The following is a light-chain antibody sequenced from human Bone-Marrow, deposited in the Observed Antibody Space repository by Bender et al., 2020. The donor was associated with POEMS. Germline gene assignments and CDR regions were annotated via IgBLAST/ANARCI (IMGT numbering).Light chain of an antibody. CDR2: DAN. CDR1: SSDVGSYNL. J-gene: IGLJ2*01. CDR3: SSYTSSNTLV. Sequence: QSALTQPASVSGSPGQSITISCSGVSSDVGSYNLVSWYQQSPGKAPKLMIYDANTRPSRVSTRFSGSKSGNTASLTISGLQTEDEADYYCSSYTSSNTLVFGGGTKLIVL. V-gene: IGLV2-14*02.